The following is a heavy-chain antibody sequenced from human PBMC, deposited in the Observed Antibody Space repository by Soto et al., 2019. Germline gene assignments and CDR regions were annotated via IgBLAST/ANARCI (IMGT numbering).Heavy chain of an antibody. V-gene: IGHV4-59*12. CDR3: ATIVGANAD. Sequence: PSETLSLTCTVSGGSITNYYWSWIRQPPGKRLEYIGYMYYSGNTYYNPSLKSRVSMSVDTSKNQFSLKLNSVTAADTAVYYSATIVGANADWGQGALVTVP. J-gene: IGHJ1*01. CDR2: MYYSGNT. CDR1: GGSITNYY. D-gene: IGHD1-26*01.